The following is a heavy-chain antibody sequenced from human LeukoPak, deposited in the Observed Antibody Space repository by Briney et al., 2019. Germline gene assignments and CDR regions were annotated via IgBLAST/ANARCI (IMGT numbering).Heavy chain of an antibody. CDR3: ARETSQKGAHYMDV. V-gene: IGHV4-59*01. J-gene: IGHJ6*03. D-gene: IGHD3-16*01. CDR1: GGSISSYY. CDR2: IYYSGYT. Sequence: PSETLSLTCTVSGGSISSYYWSWIRQPPGKGLEWIGYIYYSGYTNYNPSLKSRVTISVDTSKNQFSLKLSSVTAADTAVYYCARETSQKGAHYMDVWGNGTTVTISS.